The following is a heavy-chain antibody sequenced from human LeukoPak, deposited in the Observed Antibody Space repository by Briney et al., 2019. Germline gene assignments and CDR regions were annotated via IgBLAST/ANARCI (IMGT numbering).Heavy chain of an antibody. CDR2: IYFSGNT. CDR1: GGSISSSSYY. CDR3: ARDTVVPAAITYFQH. J-gene: IGHJ1*01. D-gene: IGHD2-2*01. V-gene: IGHV4-39*07. Sequence: SETLSLTCTVSGGSISSSSYYWAWLRQPPGKGLEWIGNIYFSGNTYYNPSLQSRVTMSVDTSKNQFSLKLNSVSAADTAVYYCARDTVVPAAITYFQHWGQGTLVTVSS.